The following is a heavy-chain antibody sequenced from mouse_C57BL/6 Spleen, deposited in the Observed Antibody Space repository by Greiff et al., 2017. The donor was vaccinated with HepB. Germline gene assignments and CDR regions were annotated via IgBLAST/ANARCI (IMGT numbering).Heavy chain of an antibody. V-gene: IGHV1-20*01. Sequence: VQLQQSGPELVKPGASVKISCKASGYSFTGYFMNWVMQSHGKSLEWIGRINPYNGDTFYNQKFKGKATLTVDKSSSTAHMERRSLTSEDSAVYYCARGNYGLYAMDYWGQGTSVTVSS. CDR3: ARGNYGLYAMDY. J-gene: IGHJ4*01. D-gene: IGHD1-1*02. CDR1: GYSFTGYF. CDR2: INPYNGDT.